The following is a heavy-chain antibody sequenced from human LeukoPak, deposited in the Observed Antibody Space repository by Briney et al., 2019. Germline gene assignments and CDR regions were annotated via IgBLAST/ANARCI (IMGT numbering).Heavy chain of an antibody. CDR1: GFTFSSYA. J-gene: IGHJ4*02. CDR3: AKGDGYNSGGFDY. CDR2: ISGSGGST. Sequence: HPGGSLRLSCAASGFTFSSYAMSWVRQAPGKGLEWVSAISGSGGSTYYADSVKGRFTISRDNSKNTLYLQMNSLRAEDTAVYYCAKGDGYNSGGFDYWGQGTLVTVSS. D-gene: IGHD5-24*01. V-gene: IGHV3-23*01.